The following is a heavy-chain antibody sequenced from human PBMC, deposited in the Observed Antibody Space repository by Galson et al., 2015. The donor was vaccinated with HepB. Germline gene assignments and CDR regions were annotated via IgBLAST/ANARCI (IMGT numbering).Heavy chain of an antibody. J-gene: IGHJ6*02. CDR2: ISGSGGST. Sequence: SLRLSCAASGFTFSSYAMSWVRQAPGKGLKWVSAISGSGGSTYYADSVKGRFTISRDNSKNTLYLRMNSLRAEDTAVYYCAKDQYYGSGSSPLYYYYGMDVWGQGTTVTVSS. CDR3: AKDQYYGSGSSPLYYYYGMDV. V-gene: IGHV3-23*01. CDR1: GFTFSSYA. D-gene: IGHD3-10*01.